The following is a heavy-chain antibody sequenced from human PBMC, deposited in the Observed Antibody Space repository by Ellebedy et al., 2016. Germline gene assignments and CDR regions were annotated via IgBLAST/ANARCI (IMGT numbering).Heavy chain of an antibody. D-gene: IGHD6-19*01. CDR2: IFSAGST. CDR3: ASFVPLYSSGWYYSDY. CDR1: GFTVSTYY. V-gene: IGHV3-66*01. J-gene: IGHJ4*02. Sequence: GGSLRLSXAASGFTVSTYYMIWVRQAPGKGLEWVSVIFSAGSTYYADSVKGRFTISRDNSKNTLYLQMHSLRAEDTAVYFCASFVPLYSSGWYYSDYWGQGTLVTVSS.